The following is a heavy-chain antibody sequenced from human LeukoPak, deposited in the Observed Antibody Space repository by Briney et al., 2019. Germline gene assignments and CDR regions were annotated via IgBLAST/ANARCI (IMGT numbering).Heavy chain of an antibody. J-gene: IGHJ4*02. V-gene: IGHV3-21*06. CDR3: ARVSTAVSLAIDY. CDR2: ISSSSTYI. D-gene: IGHD6-13*01. CDR1: GFTFSDYN. Sequence: GGSLRLSCAASGFTFSDYNMNWVRQAPGKGLEWVSVISSSSTYIYYADAVKGRFTISRDNAENALFLQMNSLRVEDTAVYYCARVSTAVSLAIDYWGQGTLVTVST.